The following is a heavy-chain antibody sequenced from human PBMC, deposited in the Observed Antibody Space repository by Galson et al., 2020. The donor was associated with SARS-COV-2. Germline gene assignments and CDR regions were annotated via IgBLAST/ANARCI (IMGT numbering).Heavy chain of an antibody. V-gene: IGHV5-10-1*01. CDR2: IDPSDSYT. Sequence: GESLKISCKGSGYSFTSYWISWVRQIPGKGLEWMGRIDPSDSYTNYSPSFQGHVTISADKSISTAYLQWSSLKASDTAMYYCARHPNRFGELFPFDYWGQGTLVTVSS. CDR3: ARHPNRFGELFPFDY. CDR1: GYSFTSYW. J-gene: IGHJ4*02. D-gene: IGHD3-10*01.